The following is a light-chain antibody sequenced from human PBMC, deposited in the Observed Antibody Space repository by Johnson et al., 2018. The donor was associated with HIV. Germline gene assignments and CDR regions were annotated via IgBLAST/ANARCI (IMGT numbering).Light chain of an antibody. CDR1: SSDMGNYA. CDR3: VALDSSTSAGGV. CDR2: EKN. J-gene: IGLJ1*01. Sequence: QLVLTQPPSVSAAPGQKVTISCSGSSSDMGNYAVFWYQQLPGTAPKLLIYEKNTRPSGIPDRFSGSMSGTSATLDITGLQTWDEADYYCVALDSSTSAGGVFGTGTKVTVL. V-gene: IGLV1-51*02.